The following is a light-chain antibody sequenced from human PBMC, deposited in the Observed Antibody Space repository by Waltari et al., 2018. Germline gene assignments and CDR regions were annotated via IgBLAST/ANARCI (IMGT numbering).Light chain of an antibody. CDR3: SSYTSSSTLV. CDR2: EVS. CDR1: SSDVGGYNY. Sequence: QSALTQPASVSGSPGQSITISCTGTSSDVGGYNYVSWYQQHPGKAPKLMVYEVSKRPSGVSNRFSGSKSGNTASLTISGLQAEDEGDYYCSSYTSSSTLVFGTGTKVTVL. V-gene: IGLV2-14*01. J-gene: IGLJ1*01.